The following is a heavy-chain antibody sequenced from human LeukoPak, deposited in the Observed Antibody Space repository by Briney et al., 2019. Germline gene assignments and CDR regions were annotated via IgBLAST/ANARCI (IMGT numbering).Heavy chain of an antibody. J-gene: IGHJ3*02. Sequence: PGGSLRLSCAASGFTFSSYWMHWVRQAPGKGLVWVSRIEYDGSSTNYADSVTGRFTISRDNAKNTLYLQMNSLRAEDTAVYYCTRRGAASDAFDIWGQGTMVTVSS. V-gene: IGHV3-74*01. CDR3: TRRGAASDAFDI. D-gene: IGHD3-16*01. CDR2: IEYDGSST. CDR1: GFTFSSYW.